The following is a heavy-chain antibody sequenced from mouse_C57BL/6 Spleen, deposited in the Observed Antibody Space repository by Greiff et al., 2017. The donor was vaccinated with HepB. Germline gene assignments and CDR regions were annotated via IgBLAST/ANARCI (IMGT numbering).Heavy chain of an antibody. V-gene: IGHV1-15*01. CDR3: TLDGYYPLDY. CDR2: IDPETGGT. D-gene: IGHD2-3*01. Sequence: VQLQESGAELVRPGASVTLSCKASGYTFTDYEMHWVKQTPVHGLEWIGAIDPETGGTAYNQKFKGKAILTADKSSSTAYMELRSLTSEDSAVYYCTLDGYYPLDYWGQGTTLTVSS. J-gene: IGHJ2*01. CDR1: GYTFTDYE.